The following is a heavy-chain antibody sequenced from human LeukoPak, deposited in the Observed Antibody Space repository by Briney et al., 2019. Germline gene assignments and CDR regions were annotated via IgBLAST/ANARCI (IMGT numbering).Heavy chain of an antibody. CDR3: AGQYSDILTGYHRGELYWYFDL. V-gene: IGHV4-61*02. Sequence: SETLSLTCTVSGGSISSGSYYWSWIRQPAGKGLEWIGRIYSSGSTNYNPSLKSRVTISLDTSKNQFSLKLSSVTAADTAVYYCAGQYSDILTGYHRGELYWYFDLWGRGTLVTVSS. J-gene: IGHJ2*01. CDR1: GGSISSGSYY. D-gene: IGHD3-9*01. CDR2: IYSSGST.